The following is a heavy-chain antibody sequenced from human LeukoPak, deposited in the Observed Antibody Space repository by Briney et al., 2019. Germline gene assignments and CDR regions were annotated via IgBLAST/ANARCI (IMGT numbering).Heavy chain of an antibody. J-gene: IGHJ4*02. V-gene: IGHV3-74*01. CDR1: GFTFSSHW. Sequence: GGSLRLSCAASGFTFSSHWMHWVRQAPGKGLVWVSRVNSDGRSTSYAASVEGRFTISRDNAKNTLYLQMNSLRDEDTAVYYCARDSRSSGLTVDYWGQGALVTVSS. D-gene: IGHD6-19*01. CDR3: ARDSRSSGLTVDY. CDR2: VNSDGRST.